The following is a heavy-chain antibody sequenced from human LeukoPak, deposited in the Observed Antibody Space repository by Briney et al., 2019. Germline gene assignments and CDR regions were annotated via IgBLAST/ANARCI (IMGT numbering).Heavy chain of an antibody. CDR2: ISGSGGST. CDR1: GFTFSSYA. J-gene: IGHJ6*04. V-gene: IGHV3-23*01. CDR3: AKNIAVAGTNYYYGMDV. Sequence: GGSLRLSCAASGFTFSSYAMSRVRQAPGKGLEWVSAISGSGGSTYYADSVKGRFTISRDNSKNTLYLQMNSLRAEDTAVYYCAKNIAVAGTNYYYGMDVWGKGTTVTVSS. D-gene: IGHD6-19*01.